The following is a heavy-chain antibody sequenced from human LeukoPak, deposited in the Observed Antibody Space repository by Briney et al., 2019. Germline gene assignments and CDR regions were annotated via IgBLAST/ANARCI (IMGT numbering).Heavy chain of an antibody. J-gene: IGHJ4*02. V-gene: IGHV3-11*04. D-gene: IGHD3-16*01. Sequence: GGSLRLSCAASGFTFSDYYMSWIRQAPGKRLEWVSYISSRGNTIYYADSVKGRFTISRDNAKNSLHLQMNSLRAEDTAVYYCASGGFDPFDYWGQGTLVTVSS. CDR2: ISSRGNTI. CDR1: GFTFSDYY. CDR3: ASGGFDPFDY.